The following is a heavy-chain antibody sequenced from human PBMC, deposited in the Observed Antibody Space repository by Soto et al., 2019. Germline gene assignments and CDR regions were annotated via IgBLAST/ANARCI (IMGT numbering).Heavy chain of an antibody. J-gene: IGHJ6*03. CDR3: ARESGGATATLDYYYFYMDV. CDR2: INPNSGVT. CDR1: GDSFNDYY. V-gene: IGHV1-2*04. D-gene: IGHD5-12*01. Sequence: QVQLVQSGAEVRKPGASVTVSCRSSGDSFNDYYIHWVRQAPGQGLEWMGWINPNSGVTKYAQQFQGWVSMTRDTYIRTVYMQLSRLRSDDTAVYYCARESGGATATLDYYYFYMDVWGTGTTVTVSS.